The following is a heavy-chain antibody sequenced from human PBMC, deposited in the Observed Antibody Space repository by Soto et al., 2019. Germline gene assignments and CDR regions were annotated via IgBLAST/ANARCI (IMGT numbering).Heavy chain of an antibody. V-gene: IGHV1-18*01. Sequence: QVQLVQSGAEVKKPGASVKVSCKASGYTFTSYDISWVRQAPGQGLEWMGWMSNSNGNTNYAQKLQGRVTMTTDTSTSTANMELRSLRPDDTAVYFCARDRNWVAPWGQGTLVTVS. CDR2: MSNSNGNT. CDR3: ARDRNWVAP. CDR1: GYTFTSYD. J-gene: IGHJ5*02.